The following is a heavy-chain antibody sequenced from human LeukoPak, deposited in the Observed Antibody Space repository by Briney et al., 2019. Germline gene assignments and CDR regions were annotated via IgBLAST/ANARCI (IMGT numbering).Heavy chain of an antibody. Sequence: GGSLRLSCAASGFTFSSYGMHWVRQAPGKGLEWVAFIRYDGSNKYYADSVKGRFTISRDNSKNTLYLQMNSLRAEDTAVYYCAKEKMATIPFDYWGQGTLVTVSS. J-gene: IGHJ4*02. V-gene: IGHV3-30*02. CDR3: AKEKMATIPFDY. D-gene: IGHD5-24*01. CDR1: GFTFSSYG. CDR2: IRYDGSNK.